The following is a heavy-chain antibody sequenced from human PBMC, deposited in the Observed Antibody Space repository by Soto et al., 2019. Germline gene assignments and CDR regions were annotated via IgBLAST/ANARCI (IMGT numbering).Heavy chain of an antibody. CDR1: GYSFSNSG. CDR2: ISGYTGKA. Sequence: QVQLVQSGAEVKKAGASVNVSCKTSGYSFSNSGINWVRQAPGQGLEWLGWISGYTGKALYTREFQGRLTMTTDTSASTAYMELRSLKSEDTAVYFCARVGVVVVLPDSSSLVGNWFDPWGQGTLVTVSS. J-gene: IGHJ5*02. V-gene: IGHV1-18*01. D-gene: IGHD2-8*02. CDR3: ARVGVVVVLPDSSSLVGNWFDP.